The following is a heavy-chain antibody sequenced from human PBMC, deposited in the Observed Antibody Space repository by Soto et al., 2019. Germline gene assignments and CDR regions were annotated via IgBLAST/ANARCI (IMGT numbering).Heavy chain of an antibody. V-gene: IGHV4-39*01. Sequence: QLQLQESGPGLVKPSETLSLTCTVSGGSISSSSYYWGWIRQPPGKGLEWIGSIYYSGSTYYNPSLKSRVTISVDTSKNQFSLKLSSVTAADTAVYYCAKNVDTAMNWFDPWGQGTLVTVSS. J-gene: IGHJ5*02. CDR3: AKNVDTAMNWFDP. CDR1: GGSISSSSYY. CDR2: IYYSGST. D-gene: IGHD5-18*01.